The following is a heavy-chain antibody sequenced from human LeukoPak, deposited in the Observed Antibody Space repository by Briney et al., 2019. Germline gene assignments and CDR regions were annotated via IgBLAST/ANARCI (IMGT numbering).Heavy chain of an antibody. Sequence: GGSLRLSCAASGFTVSSNYMSWVRQAPGKGLEWVAVISYDGSNKYYADSVKGRFSISRDNSKNTLYLQMNSLRAEDTAVYYCAKDHGRDYYGSGRYDYWGQGTLVTVSS. D-gene: IGHD3-10*01. V-gene: IGHV3-30*18. J-gene: IGHJ4*02. CDR1: GFTVSSNY. CDR3: AKDHGRDYYGSGRYDY. CDR2: ISYDGSNK.